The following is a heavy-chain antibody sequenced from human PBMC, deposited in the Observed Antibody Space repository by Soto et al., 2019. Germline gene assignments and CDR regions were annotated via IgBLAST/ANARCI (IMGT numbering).Heavy chain of an antibody. J-gene: IGHJ4*02. CDR1: GGSISSGDYY. CDR3: ARSSVLRYFDWSVPHFDY. D-gene: IGHD3-9*01. CDR2: IYYSGST. V-gene: IGHV4-30-4*01. Sequence: SETLSLTCTVSGGSISSGDYYWSWIRRPPGKGLEWIGYIYYSGSTYYNPSLKSRVTISVDTSKNQFSLKLSSVTAADTAVYYCARSSVLRYFDWSVPHFDYWGQGTLVTVSS.